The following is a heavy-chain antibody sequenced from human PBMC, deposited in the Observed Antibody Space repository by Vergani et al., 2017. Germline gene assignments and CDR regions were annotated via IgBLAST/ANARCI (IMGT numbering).Heavy chain of an antibody. CDR1: GFTFSSYA. J-gene: IGHJ2*01. CDR3: AKDQAAGDWYFDL. D-gene: IGHD6-13*01. V-gene: IGHV3-23*04. Sequence: EVQLVESGGGLIQPGGSLRLSCAASGFTFSSYAMSWVRQAPGKGLEWVSAISGRGGSTYYADSVKGRFTISRDNSKNTLYLQMNSLRAEDTAVYYCAKDQAAGDWYFDLWGRGTLVTVSS. CDR2: ISGRGGST.